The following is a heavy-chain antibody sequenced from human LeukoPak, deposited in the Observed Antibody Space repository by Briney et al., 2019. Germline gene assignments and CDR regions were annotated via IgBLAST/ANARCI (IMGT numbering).Heavy chain of an antibody. CDR2: INTDGSIT. CDR1: GFTFSSNW. Sequence: PGGSLRLSCAASGFTFSSNWMHWVRQAPGKGLVWVSRINTDGSITNYADSVKGRFTISRDNAKNTLYLQMNSLRAEDTAVYYCARQWFGAGDYWGQGSPVTVSS. D-gene: IGHD3-10*01. J-gene: IGHJ4*02. CDR3: ARQWFGAGDY. V-gene: IGHV3-74*01.